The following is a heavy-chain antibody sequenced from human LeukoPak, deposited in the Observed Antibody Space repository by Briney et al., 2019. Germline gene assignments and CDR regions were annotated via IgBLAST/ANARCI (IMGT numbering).Heavy chain of an antibody. CDR2: VYYSGST. CDR1: GGSISSYY. CDR3: ARRDGSGWYRYSDY. D-gene: IGHD6-19*01. Sequence: PSETLSLTCTVSGGSISSYYWSWIRQPPGKGLEWIGYVYYSGSTNYNPSLKSRVTISVDTSKNQFSLKLSSVTAADTAVYYCARRDGSGWYRYSDYWGQGTLVTVSS. V-gene: IGHV4-59*08. J-gene: IGHJ4*02.